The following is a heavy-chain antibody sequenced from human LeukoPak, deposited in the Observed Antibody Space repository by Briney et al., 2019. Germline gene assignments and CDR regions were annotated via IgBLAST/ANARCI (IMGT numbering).Heavy chain of an antibody. D-gene: IGHD3-9*01. V-gene: IGHV4-39*07. J-gene: IGHJ6*02. Sequence: SETLSLTCTVSGGSISSSSYYWGWIRQPPGKGLEWIGSIYYGGSTYYNPSLKCRVTISVDTSKNQFSLKLSSVTAADTAVYYCAMTKRELRYFDWLINGMDVWGQGTTVTVSS. CDR2: IYYGGST. CDR1: GGSISSSSYY. CDR3: AMTKRELRYFDWLINGMDV.